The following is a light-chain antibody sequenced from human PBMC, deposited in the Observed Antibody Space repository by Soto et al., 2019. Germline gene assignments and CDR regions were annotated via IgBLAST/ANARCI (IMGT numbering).Light chain of an antibody. Sequence: EIVMTQSPATLSVSPGERATLSCRASQNVLNNVAWYQQNPGQPPRLLIYGASTRATGIPARFSGSGSGTDFTLTISSLQSEDFAVYYCQQYNNWPRAFGGGTKVDIK. CDR1: QNVLNN. J-gene: IGKJ4*01. V-gene: IGKV3D-15*01. CDR3: QQYNNWPRA. CDR2: GAS.